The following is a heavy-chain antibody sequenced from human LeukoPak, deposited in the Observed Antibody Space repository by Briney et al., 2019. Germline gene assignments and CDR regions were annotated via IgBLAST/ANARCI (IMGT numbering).Heavy chain of an antibody. Sequence: PGGSLRLSCAASGFTFSNYWMSWVRRAPEKRLEWVAIIKQDGSVKQYVDSMKGRFTISRDNAKNSLFLQMNSLRAEDTAVYYCARDRDDGGFEYWGQGTLVTVSS. CDR2: IKQDGSVK. CDR1: GFTFSNYW. J-gene: IGHJ4*02. D-gene: IGHD4-23*01. CDR3: ARDRDDGGFEY. V-gene: IGHV3-7*01.